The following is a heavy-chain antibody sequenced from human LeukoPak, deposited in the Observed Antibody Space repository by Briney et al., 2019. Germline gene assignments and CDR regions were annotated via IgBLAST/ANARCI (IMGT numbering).Heavy chain of an antibody. CDR1: GGSISSGGYY. Sequence: SETLSLTCTVSGGSISSGGYYWSWIRQHPGKGLEWIGYIYYSGSTYYNPSLKSRVTISVDTSKNQFSLKLSSVTAADTAVYYCAGEWAYCSGGSCYGSGIWFDPWGQGTLVTVSS. CDR2: IYYSGST. CDR3: AGEWAYCSGGSCYGSGIWFDP. J-gene: IGHJ5*02. D-gene: IGHD2-15*01. V-gene: IGHV4-31*03.